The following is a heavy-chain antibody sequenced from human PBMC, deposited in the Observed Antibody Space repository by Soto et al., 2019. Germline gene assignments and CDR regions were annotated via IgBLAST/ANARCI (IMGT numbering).Heavy chain of an antibody. D-gene: IGHD3-10*01. CDR1: GFSLSTSGVG. CDR2: IYWDDDK. CDR3: AHSTMVRGVPNQTFDY. J-gene: IGHJ4*02. V-gene: IGHV2-5*02. Sequence: QITLKESGPTLVKPTQTLTLTCTFSGFSLSTSGVGVGWIRQPPGKALEWLALIYWDDDKRYSPSLKSRLTITKDTSKNQVVLTMTNMDPVDTATYYCAHSTMVRGVPNQTFDYWGQGTLVTVSS.